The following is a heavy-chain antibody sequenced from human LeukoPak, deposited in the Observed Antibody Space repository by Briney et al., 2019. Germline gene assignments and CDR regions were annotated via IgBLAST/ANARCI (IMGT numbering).Heavy chain of an antibody. Sequence: GASVKVSCKASGGTFSSYAISWVRQAPGQGLEWMGWISAYNGNTNYAQKLQGRVTMTTDTSTSTAYMELRSLRSDDTAVYYCFYYYYGMDVWGQGTTVTVSS. CDR3: FYYYYGMDV. CDR2: ISAYNGNT. J-gene: IGHJ6*02. CDR1: GGTFSSYA. V-gene: IGHV1-18*01.